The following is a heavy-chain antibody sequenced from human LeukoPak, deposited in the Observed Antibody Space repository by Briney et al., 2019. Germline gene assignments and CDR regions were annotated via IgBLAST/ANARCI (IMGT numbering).Heavy chain of an antibody. CDR2: ISSSSSYI. CDR1: GFTFSIYA. V-gene: IGHV3-21*01. Sequence: PGGSLRLSCAASGFTFSIYAMSWVRQAPGKGLEWVSSISSSSSYIYYADSVKGRFTISRDNAKNSLYLQMNSLRAEDTAVYYCARGHSYYDNSGYSGIDYWGQGTLITVSS. J-gene: IGHJ4*02. D-gene: IGHD3-22*01. CDR3: ARGHSYYDNSGYSGIDY.